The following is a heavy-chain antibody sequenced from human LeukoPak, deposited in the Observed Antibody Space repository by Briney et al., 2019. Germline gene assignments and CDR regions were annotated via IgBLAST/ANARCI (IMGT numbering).Heavy chain of an antibody. J-gene: IGHJ4*02. Sequence: GGSLRLSCAASGFTFSSYGMHWVRQAPGKGLEWVAFIRYDGSNKYYADSVKGRFTISRDNSKNTLYLQMNSLRAEDTAVYCCAKDRDTMVRGVIITLNYYFDYWGQGTLVTVSS. CDR3: AKDRDTMVRGVIITLNYYFDY. CDR1: GFTFSSYG. V-gene: IGHV3-30*02. D-gene: IGHD3-10*01. CDR2: IRYDGSNK.